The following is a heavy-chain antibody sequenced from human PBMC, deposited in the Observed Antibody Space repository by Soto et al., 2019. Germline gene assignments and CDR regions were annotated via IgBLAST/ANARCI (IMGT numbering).Heavy chain of an antibody. Sequence: SETLSLTCTVSCGSIGTYYWTWIRQPPGKGLEWIGNIYYSGSTNYNPSLKSRVTISLDTSKDRFFLRLRSMTAAGTAVYYCARVGGYYGDYPNFDYWGQGTLVTVSS. D-gene: IGHD4-17*01. J-gene: IGHJ4*02. CDR1: CGSIGTYY. CDR2: IYYSGST. CDR3: ARVGGYYGDYPNFDY. V-gene: IGHV4-59*01.